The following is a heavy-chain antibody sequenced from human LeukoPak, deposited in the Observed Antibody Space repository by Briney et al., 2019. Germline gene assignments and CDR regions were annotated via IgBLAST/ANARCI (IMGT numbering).Heavy chain of an antibody. J-gene: IGHJ5*02. V-gene: IGHV4-38-2*02. CDR2: IYHSGST. CDR3: ARDGAAYCGGDCYSNWFDP. CDR1: GYSISSGYY. D-gene: IGHD2-21*02. Sequence: SETLSLTCTVSGYSISSGYYWGWIRQPPGKGLEWIGSIYHSGSTYYNPSLKSRVTISVDTSKNQFSLKLSSVTAADTAVYYCARDGAAYCGGDCYSNWFDPWGQGTLVTVSS.